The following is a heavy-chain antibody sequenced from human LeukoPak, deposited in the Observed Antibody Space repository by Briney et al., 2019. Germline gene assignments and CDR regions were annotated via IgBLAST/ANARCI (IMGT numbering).Heavy chain of an antibody. Sequence: GGSLRLSCAASGFTFSSYAMHWVRQAPGKGLKWVAVISYDGSNKYYADSVKGRFTISRDNSKNTLYLQMNSLRAEDTAVYYCARERGLGLDHWGQGTLVTVSS. D-gene: IGHD3/OR15-3a*01. CDR2: ISYDGSNK. J-gene: IGHJ4*02. CDR1: GFTFSSYA. V-gene: IGHV3-30-3*01. CDR3: ARERGLGLDH.